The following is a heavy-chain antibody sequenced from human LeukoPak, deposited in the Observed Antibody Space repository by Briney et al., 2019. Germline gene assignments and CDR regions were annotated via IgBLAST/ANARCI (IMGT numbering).Heavy chain of an antibody. CDR1: GGSFSGYY. V-gene: IGHV4-34*01. D-gene: IGHD3-10*01. Sequence: PSETLSLTCAVYGGSFSGYYWSWIRQPPGKGPEWIGEMNHSGSTNYNPSLKSRVTISVGTSKNQFSLKLSSVTAADTAVYYCARVGLRYYGSGRGPFDYWGQGTLVTVSS. CDR2: MNHSGST. CDR3: ARVGLRYYGSGRGPFDY. J-gene: IGHJ4*02.